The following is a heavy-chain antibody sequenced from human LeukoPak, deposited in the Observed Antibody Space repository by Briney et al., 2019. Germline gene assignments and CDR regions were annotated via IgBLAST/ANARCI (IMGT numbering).Heavy chain of an antibody. CDR2: ISAYNGNT. D-gene: IGHD3-9*01. J-gene: IGHJ4*02. Sequence: ASVKVSCKASGYTFTSYGISWVRQAPGQGLEWMGWISAYNGNTNYAQKLQGRVTMTTDTSTSTAYMELRSLRSDDTAVYYCARDRPSYDILTGYYTSDYWGRGTLVTVSS. CDR1: GYTFTSYG. V-gene: IGHV1-18*01. CDR3: ARDRPSYDILTGYYTSDY.